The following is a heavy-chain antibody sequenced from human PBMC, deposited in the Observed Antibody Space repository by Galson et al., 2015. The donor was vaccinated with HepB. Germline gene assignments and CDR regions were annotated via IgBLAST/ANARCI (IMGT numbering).Heavy chain of an antibody. J-gene: IGHJ4*02. Sequence: SLRLSCAASGFTFNTYTMQWVRQAPGKGLEWVATISSAGDIQFHADSVKGRFTFSRDNSENMLYLQMNSLRAEDTAVYYCASPFCTGGSCYPLWYWGQGTLVTVSS. CDR2: ISSAGDIQ. CDR3: ASPFCTGGSCYPLWY. CDR1: GFTFNTYT. D-gene: IGHD2-15*01. V-gene: IGHV3-30-3*01.